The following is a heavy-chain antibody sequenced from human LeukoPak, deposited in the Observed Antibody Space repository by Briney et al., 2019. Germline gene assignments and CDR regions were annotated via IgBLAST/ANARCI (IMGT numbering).Heavy chain of an antibody. CDR2: ISSSSSYI. V-gene: IGHV3-21*01. CDR3: ARVPKPLYYYYYYGMDV. Sequence: PGGSLRLSCAASGFTFSSYSMNWVRQAPGKGLEWVSSISSSSSYIYYADSVKGRFTISRDNAKNSLYLQMNSLRAEDTAVYYCARVPKPLYYYYYYGMDVWGQGTTVTVSS. J-gene: IGHJ6*02. CDR1: GFTFSSYS.